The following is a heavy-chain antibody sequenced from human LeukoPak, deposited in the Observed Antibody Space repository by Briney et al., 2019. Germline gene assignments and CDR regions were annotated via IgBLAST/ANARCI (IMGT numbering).Heavy chain of an antibody. V-gene: IGHV3-23*01. Sequence: GGSLRLSCAASGFTFSGYAMSWVRQAPGKGLEWVSGISSNGGSTYHADSVKGRFTISRDNSKNTLFLQMNSLRVEDTAVYYCAKDHASDYWGQGTLVTVSS. J-gene: IGHJ4*02. CDR1: GFTFSGYA. CDR2: ISSNGGST. CDR3: AKDHASDY.